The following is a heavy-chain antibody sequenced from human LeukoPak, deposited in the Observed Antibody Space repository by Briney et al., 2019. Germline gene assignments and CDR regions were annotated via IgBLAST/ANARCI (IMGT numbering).Heavy chain of an antibody. V-gene: IGHV1-18*01. CDR1: GYTFTSYG. Sequence: ASVKVSCKASGYTFTSYGISWVRQAPGQGLEWMGWISAYNGNTNYPQKLQGRVTMTTDTSTSTAYMELRSLRSDDTAVYYCARGSQYYYGSGSFPYYYYYMDVWGKGTTVTISS. CDR3: ARGSQYYYGSGSFPYYYYYMDV. D-gene: IGHD3-10*01. CDR2: ISAYNGNT. J-gene: IGHJ6*03.